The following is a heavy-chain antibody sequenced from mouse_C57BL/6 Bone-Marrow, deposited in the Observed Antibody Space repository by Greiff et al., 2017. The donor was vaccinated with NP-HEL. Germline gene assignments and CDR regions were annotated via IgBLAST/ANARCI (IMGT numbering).Heavy chain of an antibody. J-gene: IGHJ3*01. D-gene: IGHD2-1*01. V-gene: IGHV1-61*01. Sequence: QVQLQQPGAELVRPGSSVKLSCKASGYTFTSYWMDWVKQRPGQGLEWIGNIYPSDSETHYNQKFKDKATLTVDKSSSTAYMQLSSLTSEDSAVYYCAREGSYGNYPFAYWGQGTLVTVSA. CDR3: AREGSYGNYPFAY. CDR1: GYTFTSYW. CDR2: IYPSDSET.